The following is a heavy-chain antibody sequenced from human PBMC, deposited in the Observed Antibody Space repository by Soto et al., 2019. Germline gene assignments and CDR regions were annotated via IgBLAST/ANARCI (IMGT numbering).Heavy chain of an antibody. Sequence: SETLSLTCTVSGGSISSGGYYWSWIRQHPGKGLEWIGYIYYSGSTYYNPSLKSRFTISVDTSKNQFSLKLSSVTAADTAVYYCASVYSSGYYHWFDPWGQGTLVTVSS. D-gene: IGHD3-22*01. CDR3: ASVYSSGYYHWFDP. CDR1: GGSISSGGYY. V-gene: IGHV4-31*03. CDR2: IYYSGST. J-gene: IGHJ5*02.